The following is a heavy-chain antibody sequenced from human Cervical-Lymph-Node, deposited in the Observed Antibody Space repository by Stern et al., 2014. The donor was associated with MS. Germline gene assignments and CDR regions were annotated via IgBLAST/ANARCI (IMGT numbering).Heavy chain of an antibody. V-gene: IGHV1-69*06. CDR1: GDTFSSYA. J-gene: IGHJ4*02. CDR3: ARGGGIVGYFDY. Sequence: VQLVESGAEVKKPGSSVKVSCKASGDTFSSYAINWVRQVPGQGLEWMGGITPVFGTTNYAQKFQGRVTITADKSTNTAYMELMTLRSEDTAVYYCARGGGIVGYFDYWGQGTLVSVSS. D-gene: IGHD1-26*01. CDR2: ITPVFGTT.